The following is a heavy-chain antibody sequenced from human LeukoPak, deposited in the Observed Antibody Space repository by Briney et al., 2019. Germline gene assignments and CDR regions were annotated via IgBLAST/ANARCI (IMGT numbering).Heavy chain of an antibody. CDR1: GGSISSSNW. V-gene: IGHV4-4*02. D-gene: IGHD6-13*01. J-gene: IGHJ6*02. CDR2: IYHSGST. CDR3: ARHWHLPAGGSAYGLDV. Sequence: PSGTLSLTCAVSGGSISSSNWWSWVRQPPGKGLEWIGEIYHSGSTNYNPSLKSRVTISVDKSKNQFSLKLSSVTAADTAVYFCARHWHLPAGGSAYGLDVWGRGTTVTVSS.